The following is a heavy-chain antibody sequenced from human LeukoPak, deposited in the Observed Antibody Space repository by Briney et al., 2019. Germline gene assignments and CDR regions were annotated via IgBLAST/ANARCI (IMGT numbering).Heavy chain of an antibody. Sequence: SETLSLTCTVSGGSMNNRDYYWSWIRQPPGKGLEWLGYIYYSGSTYYNPSLKSRITISEDTPKNQFSLKLKSVTAADTAVYFCARNWGAAGWSNYYGMDVWGQGTTVIVSS. V-gene: IGHV4-30-4*01. D-gene: IGHD7-27*01. CDR3: ARNWGAAGWSNYYGMDV. J-gene: IGHJ6*02. CDR2: IYYSGST. CDR1: GGSMNNRDYY.